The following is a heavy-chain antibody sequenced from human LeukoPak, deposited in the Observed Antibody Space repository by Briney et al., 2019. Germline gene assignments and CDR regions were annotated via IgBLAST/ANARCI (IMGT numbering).Heavy chain of an antibody. V-gene: IGHV3-30*18. J-gene: IGHJ5*02. CDR2: ISYDGSNK. CDR3: AKDPNLDP. Sequence: GGSLRLSCAASGFTFSSYGMHWVRQAPGKGLEWVAVISYDGSNKYYADSVKGRFTISRDNSKNTLYLQKNSLRAEDTAVYYCAKDPNLDPWGQGTLVTVSS. D-gene: IGHD1-14*01. CDR1: GFTFSSYG.